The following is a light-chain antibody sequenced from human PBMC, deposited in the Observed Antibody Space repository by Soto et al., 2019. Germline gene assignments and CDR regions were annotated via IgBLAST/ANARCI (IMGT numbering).Light chain of an antibody. CDR3: QLDGTSPMFT. CDR2: GAS. J-gene: IGKJ2*01. CDR1: ENVRTF. Sequence: EVVLTQSPATLSLSPGERATLSCRASENVRTFVDWYQQKPGQAPRLLIHGASNRATGIPARFSGSGSGTDFTLTISNLEPEDFAVYYCQLDGTSPMFTFGRGTRLEIK. V-gene: IGKV3-11*01.